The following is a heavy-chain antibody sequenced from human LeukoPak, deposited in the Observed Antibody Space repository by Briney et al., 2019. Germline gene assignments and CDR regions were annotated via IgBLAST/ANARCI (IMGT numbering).Heavy chain of an antibody. CDR1: GYTFTSYD. D-gene: IGHD2-21*02. CDR3: ARADVVVTGMVDY. CDR2: MNPNSGNT. V-gene: IGHV1-8*01. Sequence: ASVKVYCKASGYTFTSYDINWVRQATGQGLEWMGWMNPNSGNTGYAQKFQGRVTMTRNTSISTAYMELSSLRSEDTAVYYCARADVVVTGMVDYWGQGTLVTVSS. J-gene: IGHJ4*02.